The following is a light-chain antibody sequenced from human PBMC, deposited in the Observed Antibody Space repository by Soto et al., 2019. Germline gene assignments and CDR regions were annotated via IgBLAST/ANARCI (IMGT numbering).Light chain of an antibody. CDR2: EVS. CDR3: SSYTSSSTQGHVV. Sequence: QSALTQPASVSGSPGQSITISCTGTSSDVGGYNYVSWYQQHPGKAPKLMIYEVSNRPSGVSNRFSGSKSGNTASLTISGLQAEDEADYYCSSYTSSSTQGHVVFGGGTKVTVL. CDR1: SSDVGGYNY. V-gene: IGLV2-14*01. J-gene: IGLJ2*01.